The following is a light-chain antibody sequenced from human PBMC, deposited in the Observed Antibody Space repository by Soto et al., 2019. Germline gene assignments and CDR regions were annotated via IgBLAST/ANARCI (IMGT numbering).Light chain of an antibody. CDR1: KLEKKF. CDR2: QDD. V-gene: IGLV3-1*01. CDR3: QAWDTTTYV. Sequence: SYELTQPPSVSVSPGQTATITCSGDKLEKKFVCWYQQRPGQSPVLVIYQDDKRPPGIPERFSGSNSGNTATLTIGGTRAVDEAAYYCQAWDTTTYVFGPGTQLTVL. J-gene: IGLJ1*01.